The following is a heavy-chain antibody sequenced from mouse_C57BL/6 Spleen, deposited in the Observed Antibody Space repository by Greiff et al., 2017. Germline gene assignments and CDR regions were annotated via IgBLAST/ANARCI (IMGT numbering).Heavy chain of an antibody. Sequence: VQLQQSGAELVRPGASVKLSCKASGYTFTNYYMPWVKQTPVQGLEWIGAINPGSGGTNYNEKFKGKATLTADKSSSTDDMELRSLTSEDSAVYFGTRWSDYSDYEFAYWGQGTLVTVSA. V-gene: IGHV1-54*01. D-gene: IGHD2-13*01. J-gene: IGHJ3*01. CDR3: TRWSDYSDYEFAY. CDR2: INPGSGGT. CDR1: GYTFTNYY.